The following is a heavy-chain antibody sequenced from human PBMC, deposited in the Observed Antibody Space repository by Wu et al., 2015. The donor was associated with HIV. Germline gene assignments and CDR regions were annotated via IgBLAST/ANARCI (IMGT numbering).Heavy chain of an antibody. CDR1: GYTFTSYD. CDR3: ARQRAYTSGWYILDN. J-gene: IGHJ4*02. CDR2: MNPRSGNT. D-gene: IGHD6-19*01. V-gene: IGHV1-8*01. Sequence: QVQLVQSGAEMKKPGASVRVSCKTSGYTFTSYDIIWVRQATGQGLEWMGWMNPRSGNTGYAQKFQGRVTMTRDTSISTANMELSSLRSEDTAVYYCARQRAYTSGWYILDNWGQGNAGHRLL.